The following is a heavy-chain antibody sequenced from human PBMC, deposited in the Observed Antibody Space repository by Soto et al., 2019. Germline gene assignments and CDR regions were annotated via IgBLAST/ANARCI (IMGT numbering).Heavy chain of an antibody. V-gene: IGHV1-8*01. CDR2: MNPNSGNT. CDR3: ARSLPLRITMIVVPSRFDP. J-gene: IGHJ5*02. CDR1: GYTFTSYD. D-gene: IGHD3-22*01. Sequence: ASVKVSCKASGYTFTSYDINWVRQATGQGLEWMGWMNPNSGNTGYAQKFQGRVTMTRNTSISTAYMELSSLRSEDTAVYYCARSLPLRITMIVVPSRFDPWGQGTLVTVSS.